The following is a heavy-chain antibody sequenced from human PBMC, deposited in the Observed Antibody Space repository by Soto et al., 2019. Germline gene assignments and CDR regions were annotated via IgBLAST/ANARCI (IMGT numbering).Heavy chain of an antibody. V-gene: IGHV3-64D*08. CDR2: ISSNGGST. CDR3: VKDRSSSWYRRYYYYGMDV. D-gene: IGHD6-13*01. CDR1: GFTFSSYA. J-gene: IGHJ6*02. Sequence: PGGSLRLSCSASGFTFSSYAMHWVRQAPGKGLEYVSAISSNGGSTYYADSVKGRFTISRDNSKNTLYLQMSSLRAEDTAVYYCVKDRSSSWYRRYYYYGMDVWGQGTTVTVSS.